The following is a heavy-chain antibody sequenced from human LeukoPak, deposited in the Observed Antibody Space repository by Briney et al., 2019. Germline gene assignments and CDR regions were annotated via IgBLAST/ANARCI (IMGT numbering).Heavy chain of an antibody. Sequence: GGSLRLSCAVSGFTFSRYWMSWVRQAPGKGLEWVANINQDGSEKYYVDSVKGRFTISRDNAKSSLYLHMNSVRDEDTAVYYCARDNPLYYFDSWGQGTLVTVSS. J-gene: IGHJ4*02. CDR3: ARDNPLYYFDS. CDR2: INQDGSEK. V-gene: IGHV3-7*03. CDR1: GFTFSRYW.